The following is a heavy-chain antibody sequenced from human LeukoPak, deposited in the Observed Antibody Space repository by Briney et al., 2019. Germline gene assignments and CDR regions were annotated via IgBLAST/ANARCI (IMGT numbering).Heavy chain of an antibody. CDR2: IYYSGST. Sequence: PSETLSLTCTVSGDSITNWYWSWIRQPPGKGMEWIGYIYYSGSTNYNPSLKSRVTISVDTSKNQFSLKLSSVTAADTAVYYCARGPNWNDSPRWIHYFDYWGQGTLVTVSS. D-gene: IGHD1-20*01. CDR3: ARGPNWNDSPRWIHYFDY. CDR1: GDSITNWY. V-gene: IGHV4-59*01. J-gene: IGHJ4*02.